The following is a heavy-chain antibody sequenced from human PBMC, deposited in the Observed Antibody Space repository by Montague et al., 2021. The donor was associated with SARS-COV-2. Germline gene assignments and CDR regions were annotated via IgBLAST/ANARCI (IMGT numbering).Heavy chain of an antibody. CDR1: GFTFSSYS. J-gene: IGHJ4*02. CDR3: ASGKWELLPFDY. V-gene: IGHV3-21*01. Sequence: SLRLSCPASGFTFSSYSMNWVRQAPGKGLEWVSSISSSSSYIYYADSVKGRFTISRDNAKNSLYLQMNSLRAEDTAVYYCASGKWELLPFDYWGQGTLVTVSS. D-gene: IGHD1-26*01. CDR2: ISSSSSYI.